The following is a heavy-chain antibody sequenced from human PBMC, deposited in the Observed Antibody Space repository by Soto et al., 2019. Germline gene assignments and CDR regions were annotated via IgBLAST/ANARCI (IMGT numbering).Heavy chain of an antibody. Sequence: GGSLRLSCAASGFTFDDYAMHWVRQAPGKGLEWVSGISWNSGSIGYADSVKGRFTISRDNAKNSLYLQMNSLRAEDTALYYCAETGGPSFDWQFYFDDGGQGTLVTVAS. D-gene: IGHD3-9*01. CDR2: ISWNSGSI. J-gene: IGHJ4*02. V-gene: IGHV3-9*01. CDR1: GFTFDDYA. CDR3: AETGGPSFDWQFYFDD.